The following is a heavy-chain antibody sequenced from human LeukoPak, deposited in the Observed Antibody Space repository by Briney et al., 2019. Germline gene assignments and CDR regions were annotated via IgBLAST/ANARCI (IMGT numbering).Heavy chain of an antibody. V-gene: IGHV4-38-2*01. J-gene: IGHJ3*02. Sequence: SETLSLTCAVSGYYISSGYYWGWIRQPPRKGLEWIGSIYHSGSTYYNPSLKSRVTISVDTAKNQFSLKLSSVTAADTAVYYCARHGTGDYDSSGYIIDAFDIWGQGTMVTVSS. CDR3: ARHGTGDYDSSGYIIDAFDI. CDR2: IYHSGST. CDR1: GYYISSGYY. D-gene: IGHD3-22*01.